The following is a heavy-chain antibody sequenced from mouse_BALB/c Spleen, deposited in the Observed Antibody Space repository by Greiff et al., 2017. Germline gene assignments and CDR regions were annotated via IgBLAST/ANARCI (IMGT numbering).Heavy chain of an antibody. CDR2: ILPGSGST. CDR1: GYTFSSYW. CDR3: ARDEYGNFI. D-gene: IGHD2-10*02. Sequence: QVQLQQSGAELMKPGASVKISCKATGYTFSSYWIEWVKQRPGHGLEWIGEILPGSGSTNYNQKFKDKATLTADKSSSTAYMQLSSLTSEDSAVYYCARDEYGNFIWGQGTLVTVSA. V-gene: IGHV1-9*01. J-gene: IGHJ3*01.